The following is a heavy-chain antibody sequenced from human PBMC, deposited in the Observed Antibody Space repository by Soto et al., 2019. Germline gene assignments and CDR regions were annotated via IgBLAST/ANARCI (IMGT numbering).Heavy chain of an antibody. J-gene: IGHJ6*02. D-gene: IGHD3-10*02. Sequence: PSETLSLTCAVSGGSISSSNWWSWVRQPPGKGLEWIGEIYHSGSTNYNPSLKSRVTISVDKSKNQFSLKLSSVTAADTAVYYCARALRGVHNRVCSGSYGYYYYGMDVWGQGTTVTVS. CDR1: GGSISSSNW. V-gene: IGHV4-4*02. CDR2: IYHSGST. CDR3: ARALRGVHNRVCSGSYGYYYYGMDV.